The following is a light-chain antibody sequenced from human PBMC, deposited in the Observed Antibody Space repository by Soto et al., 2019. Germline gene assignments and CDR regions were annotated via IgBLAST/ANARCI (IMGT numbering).Light chain of an antibody. J-gene: IGKJ1*01. CDR1: QSIGSS. Sequence: DIQMTQSPSTLSASVGDRVTLTCRASQSIGSSLAWYQQKPGKAPKVLIFDASSLERGVPSRFSGSGAGTAFTLTIRSLQPDDFSTYYCQQYKGYSRTFGQGTKVDIK. V-gene: IGKV1-5*01. CDR3: QQYKGYSRT. CDR2: DAS.